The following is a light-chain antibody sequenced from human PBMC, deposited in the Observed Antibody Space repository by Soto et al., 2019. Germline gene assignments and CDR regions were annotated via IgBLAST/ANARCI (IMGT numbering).Light chain of an antibody. CDR1: QSVRSDY. CDR2: GAS. Sequence: EIVLTQSPGTLSLSPGERATLSCRASQSVRSDYLAWYQQKPGQAPRLLIYGASSRATGIPDRFSGSGSGTDFTLNISRLEPEDFAVYYCQQFRRSPSRSTFGQGPKLEIK. CDR3: QQFRRSPSRST. J-gene: IGKJ2*01. V-gene: IGKV3-20*01.